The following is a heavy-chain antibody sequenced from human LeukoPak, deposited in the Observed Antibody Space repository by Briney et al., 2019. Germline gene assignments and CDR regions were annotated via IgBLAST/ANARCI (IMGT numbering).Heavy chain of an antibody. V-gene: IGHV3-23*01. D-gene: IGHD6-19*01. CDR1: GFAFSNYG. Sequence: GGSLRLSCTTSGFAFSNYGMSWVRQAPGKGLEWVSGISGVSTYYADSVKGRFTISRDNAKNSLYLQMNSLRAEDTAVYYCARDKAAVAGLYYYGMDVWGQGTTVTVSS. CDR3: ARDKAAVAGLYYYGMDV. J-gene: IGHJ6*02. CDR2: ISGVST.